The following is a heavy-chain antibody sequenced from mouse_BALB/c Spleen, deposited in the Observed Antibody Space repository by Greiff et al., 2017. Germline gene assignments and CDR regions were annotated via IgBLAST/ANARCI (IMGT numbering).Heavy chain of an antibody. V-gene: IGHV1-84*02. CDR2: IYPGSGNT. CDR1: GYTFTDYY. Sequence: VQGVESGPELVKPGASVKISCKASGYTFTDYYINWVKQKPGQGLEWIGWIYPGSGNTKYNEKFKGKATLTVDTSSSTAYMQLSSLTSEDTAVYFCARGKYGPFDYWGQGTTLTVSS. J-gene: IGHJ2*01. D-gene: IGHD2-10*02. CDR3: ARGKYGPFDY.